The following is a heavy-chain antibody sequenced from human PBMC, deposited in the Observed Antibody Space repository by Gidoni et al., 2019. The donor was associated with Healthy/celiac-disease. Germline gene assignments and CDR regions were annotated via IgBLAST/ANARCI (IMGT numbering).Heavy chain of an antibody. J-gene: IGHJ6*02. CDR1: GGSFSGYY. CDR3: ARLLPAAHYYYYYGMDV. V-gene: IGHV4-34*01. Sequence: QVQLQQWGAGLVKPSETLSLTCAVYGGSFSGYYWSWIRQPTGKGLEWIGEINHSGSTNYTPSLTSRVTISVDTSKNQFSLKLSSVTAADTAVYYCARLLPAAHYYYYYGMDVWGQGTTVTVSS. CDR2: INHSGST. D-gene: IGHD2-2*01.